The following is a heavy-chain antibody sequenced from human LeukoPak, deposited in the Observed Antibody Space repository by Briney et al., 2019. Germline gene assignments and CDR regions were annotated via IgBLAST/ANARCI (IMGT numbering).Heavy chain of an antibody. D-gene: IGHD5-18*01. Sequence: ASVKVSCKASANTFTRYGLSWMRQAPGQGLEWMGWISAYNGNTNYAQKFQGRVTMTTGTSTSTAYMELRSLRYDDTAGYYCARDRVFVDTAIVSPIQYFDYWGQGTLVTVSS. V-gene: IGHV1-18*01. CDR2: ISAYNGNT. CDR1: ANTFTRYG. J-gene: IGHJ4*02. CDR3: ARDRVFVDTAIVSPIQYFDY.